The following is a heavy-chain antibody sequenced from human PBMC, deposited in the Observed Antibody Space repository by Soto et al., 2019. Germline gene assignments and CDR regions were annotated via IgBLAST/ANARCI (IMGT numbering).Heavy chain of an antibody. J-gene: IGHJ4*02. Sequence: EVHLLESGGGLVQPGGSLRLSCVVSGFTFSNFAMSWVRQAPGKGLEWVSTLTGSSGVTYYADSVKGRFAISRDNSRNTLSLQMNSLTAEDTAVYYCAKEGATYGLLTHDYWGQGTRVTVSS. CDR3: AKEGATYGLLTHDY. CDR1: GFTFSNFA. D-gene: IGHD2-21*01. CDR2: LTGSSGVT. V-gene: IGHV3-23*01.